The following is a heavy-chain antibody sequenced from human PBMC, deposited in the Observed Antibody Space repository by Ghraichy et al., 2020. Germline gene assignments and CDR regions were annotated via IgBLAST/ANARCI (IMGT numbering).Heavy chain of an antibody. CDR3: AADPSEDYYDSSGYYYGGGVDY. Sequence: SVKVSCKASGFTFTSSAVQWVRQARGQRLEWIGWIVVGSGNTNYAQKFQERVTITRDMSTSTAYMELSSLRSEDTAVYYCAADPSEDYYDSSGYYYGGGVDYWGQRTLVTVSS. V-gene: IGHV1-58*01. CDR1: GFTFTSSA. J-gene: IGHJ4*02. CDR2: IVVGSGNT. D-gene: IGHD3-22*01.